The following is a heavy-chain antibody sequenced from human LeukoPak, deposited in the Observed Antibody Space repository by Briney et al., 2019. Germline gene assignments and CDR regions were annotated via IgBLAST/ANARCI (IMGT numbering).Heavy chain of an antibody. CDR2: ISYDGSNK. J-gene: IGHJ4*02. V-gene: IGHV3-30-3*01. Sequence: GGSLRLSCAASGFTFSSYAMHWVRQAPGKGLEWVAVISYDGSNKYYADSVKGRFTISRDNSKNTLYLQMSSLKGEDTAVYYCATRSNSIWQTFDCWGQGTVVTVSS. CDR3: ATRSNSIWQTFDC. D-gene: IGHD6-13*01. CDR1: GFTFSSYA.